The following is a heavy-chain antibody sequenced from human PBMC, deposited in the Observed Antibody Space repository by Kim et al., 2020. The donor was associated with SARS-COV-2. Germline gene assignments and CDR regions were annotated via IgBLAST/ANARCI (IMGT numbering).Heavy chain of an antibody. V-gene: IGHV4-59*08. Sequence: SETLSLTCTVSGGSISSYYWSWIRQPPGKGLEWIGYIYYSGSTNYNPSLKSRVTISVDTSKNQFSLKLSSVTAADTAVYYCARQRVGGSGWYFDLWGRGTLVTVSS. J-gene: IGHJ2*01. CDR1: GGSISSYY. CDR3: ARQRVGGSGWYFDL. D-gene: IGHD6-19*01. CDR2: IYYSGST.